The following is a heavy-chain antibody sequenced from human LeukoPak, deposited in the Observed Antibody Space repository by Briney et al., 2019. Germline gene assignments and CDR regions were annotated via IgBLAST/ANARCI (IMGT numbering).Heavy chain of an antibody. CDR1: GYTFTSYY. J-gene: IGHJ2*01. CDR3: ARVRVVPAAMPYWYFDL. V-gene: IGHV1-46*01. CDR2: INPSGGST. Sequence: ASVKGSCKASGYTFTSYYMHWVRQAPGQGLEWMGIINPSGGSTSYAQKFQGRVTMTRDTSTSTVYMELSSLRSEDTAVYYCARVRVVPAAMPYWYFDLWGRGTLVTVSS. D-gene: IGHD2-2*01.